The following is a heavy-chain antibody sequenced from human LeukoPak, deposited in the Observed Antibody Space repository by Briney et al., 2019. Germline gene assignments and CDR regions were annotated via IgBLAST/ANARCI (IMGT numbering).Heavy chain of an antibody. D-gene: IGHD1-26*01. CDR3: ARDRGSYYSTGFFDY. J-gene: IGHJ4*02. Sequence: WAGGSLRLSCAASGFTFDDYGMSWVRQAPGKGLEWVSGINWNGGSRVYADSVKGRFPISRDNAKNSLYLQMNSLRAEDTALYYCARDRGSYYSTGFFDYWGQGTLVTVSS. CDR1: GFTFDDYG. V-gene: IGHV3-20*04. CDR2: INWNGGSR.